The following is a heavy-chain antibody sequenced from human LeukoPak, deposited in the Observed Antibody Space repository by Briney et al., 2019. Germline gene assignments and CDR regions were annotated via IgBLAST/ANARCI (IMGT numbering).Heavy chain of an antibody. CDR1: GFTFSSYW. J-gene: IGHJ4*02. Sequence: GGSLRLSCAASGFTFSSYWMSWVRQAPGKGLEWVANIKQDGSEKYYVDSVKGRFTISRDNAKNSLYLQMNSLRAGDTAVYYCARDRGMIVGDILTGYKSGFDYWGQGTLVTVSS. D-gene: IGHD3-9*01. CDR3: ARDRGMIVGDILTGYKSGFDY. CDR2: IKQDGSEK. V-gene: IGHV3-7*03.